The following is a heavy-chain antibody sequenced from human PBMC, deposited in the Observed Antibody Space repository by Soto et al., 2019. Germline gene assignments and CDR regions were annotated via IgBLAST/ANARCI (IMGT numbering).Heavy chain of an antibody. D-gene: IGHD2-15*01. CDR2: INPSGGST. V-gene: IGHV1-46*03. CDR3: AIEYCSGGSCYEDAVDI. CDR1: GYTFTSYY. Sequence: ASVKVSCKASGYTFTSYYMHWVRQAPGQGLEWMGIINPSGGSTSYAQKFQGRVTMTRDTSTSTVYVELSSLRSEDTAVYYCAIEYCSGGSCYEDAVDIWGQGSMVTVSS. J-gene: IGHJ3*02.